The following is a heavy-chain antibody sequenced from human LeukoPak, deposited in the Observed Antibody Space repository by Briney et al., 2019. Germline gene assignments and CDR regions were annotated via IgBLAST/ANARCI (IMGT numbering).Heavy chain of an antibody. V-gene: IGHV4-39*07. Sequence: KTSETLSLTCTVSGGSISSSSYYWGWIRQPPGKGLEWIGSIYYSGSTYYNPSLKSRVTISVDTSKNQFSLKLSSVTAADTAVYYCARVIPELGYCSGTSCPYYFDYWGQGTLVTVSS. J-gene: IGHJ4*02. D-gene: IGHD2-2*01. CDR3: ARVIPELGYCSGTSCPYYFDY. CDR1: GGSISSSSYY. CDR2: IYYSGST.